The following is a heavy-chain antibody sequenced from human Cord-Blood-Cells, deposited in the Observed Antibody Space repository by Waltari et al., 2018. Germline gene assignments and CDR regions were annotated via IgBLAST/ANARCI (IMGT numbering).Heavy chain of an antibody. CDR3: AREGGGEYFDY. V-gene: IGHV3-30-3*01. D-gene: IGHD3-16*01. Sequence: QVQLVESGGGVVQPGRSLRLSCAAPGFPSRSYAITWVRQARGKGLEWVAVISYDGSNKYYADSVKSRFTISRDNSKNTLYLQMNSLRAEDTAVYYCAREGGGEYFDYWGQGTLVTVSS. CDR2: ISYDGSNK. CDR1: GFPSRSYA. J-gene: IGHJ4*02.